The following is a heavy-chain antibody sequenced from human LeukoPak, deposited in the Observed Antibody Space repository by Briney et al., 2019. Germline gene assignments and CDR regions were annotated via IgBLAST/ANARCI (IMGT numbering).Heavy chain of an antibody. D-gene: IGHD6-13*01. CDR1: GFTFSSFG. J-gene: IGHJ6*02. CDR2: ISSSGSTI. CDR3: ASSVCIAAAGTCYYGMDV. Sequence: GGSLRLSCAASGFTFSSFGMHWVRQAPGKGLEWVSYISSSGSTIYYADSVKGRFTISRDNAKNSLYLQMNSLRAEDTAVYYCASSVCIAAAGTCYYGMDVWGQGTTVTVSS. V-gene: IGHV3-48*04.